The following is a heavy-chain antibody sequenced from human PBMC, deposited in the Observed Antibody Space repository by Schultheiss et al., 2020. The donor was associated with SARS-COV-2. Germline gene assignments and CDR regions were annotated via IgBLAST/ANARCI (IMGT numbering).Heavy chain of an antibody. D-gene: IGHD6-6*01. CDR2: INSDGSST. J-gene: IGHJ6*02. Sequence: GGSLRLSCAASGFTFSSYWMHWVRQAPGKGLVWVSRINSDGSSTSYADSVKGRFTISRDNAKNTLYLQMNSLRAEDTAVYYCASPRLGYSSSFLSHFYYYYGMDVWGQGTTVTVSS. CDR3: ASPRLGYSSSFLSHFYYYYGMDV. CDR1: GFTFSSYW. V-gene: IGHV3-74*01.